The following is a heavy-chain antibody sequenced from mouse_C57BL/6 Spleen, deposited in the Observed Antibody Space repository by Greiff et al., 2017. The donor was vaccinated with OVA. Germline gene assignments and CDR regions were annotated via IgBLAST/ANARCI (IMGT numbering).Heavy chain of an antibody. Sequence: QVQLQQPGAELVMPGASVKLSCKASGYTFTSYWMHWVKQRPGQGLEWIGEIDPSDSYTNYNQKFKGKSTLTVDKSSSTAYMQLSSLTSEDSAVYYCAREGTTVVATPHAMDYWGQGTSVTVSS. CDR3: AREGTTVVATPHAMDY. D-gene: IGHD1-1*01. J-gene: IGHJ4*01. V-gene: IGHV1-69*01. CDR1: GYTFTSYW. CDR2: IDPSDSYT.